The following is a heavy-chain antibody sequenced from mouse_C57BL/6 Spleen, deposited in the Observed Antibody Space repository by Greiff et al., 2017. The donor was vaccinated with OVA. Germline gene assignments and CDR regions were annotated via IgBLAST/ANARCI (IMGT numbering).Heavy chain of an antibody. D-gene: IGHD3-2*02. Sequence: QVQLQQSGAELVRPGTSVKVSCKASGYAFTNYLIEWVKQRPGQGLEWIGVINPGSGGTNYNEQFKGKATLTADKSSSTAYMQLSSLTSEDSAVYFCARKGQLRLPAMDYWGQGTSVTVSS. CDR2: INPGSGGT. J-gene: IGHJ4*01. CDR3: ARKGQLRLPAMDY. CDR1: GYAFTNYL. V-gene: IGHV1-54*01.